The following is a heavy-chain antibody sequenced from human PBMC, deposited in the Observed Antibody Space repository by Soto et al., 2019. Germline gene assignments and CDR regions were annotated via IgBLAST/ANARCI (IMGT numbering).Heavy chain of an antibody. Sequence: SETLSLTCTVSGGSTSSYYWSWIRQPPGKGLEWIGYIYYSGSTNYNPSLKSRVTISVDTSKSQFSLKLSSVTAADTAVYYCAREAIGSGYLGIDPWGQGTLVTVSS. CDR1: GGSTSSYY. CDR2: IYYSGST. CDR3: AREAIGSGYLGIDP. V-gene: IGHV4-59*01. J-gene: IGHJ5*02. D-gene: IGHD3-3*01.